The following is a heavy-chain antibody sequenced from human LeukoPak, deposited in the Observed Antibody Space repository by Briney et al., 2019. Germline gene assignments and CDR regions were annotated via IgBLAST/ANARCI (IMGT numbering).Heavy chain of an antibody. Sequence: GGSLRLSCAASGFTFSNYWMGWVRQPPGEGLQWVANIKDDGTEKYYVDSVKGRFTISRDNAKNSVYLQMNSLRVEDTAVYYCARRPFGADYWGQGTLVTVSS. CDR3: ARRPFGADY. CDR2: IKDDGTEK. D-gene: IGHD3-10*01. J-gene: IGHJ4*02. CDR1: GFTFSNYW. V-gene: IGHV3-7*01.